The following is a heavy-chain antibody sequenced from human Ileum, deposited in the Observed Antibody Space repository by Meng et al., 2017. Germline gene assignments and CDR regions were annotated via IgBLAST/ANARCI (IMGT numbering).Heavy chain of an antibody. J-gene: IGHJ4*02. CDR1: GGSFSGYY. V-gene: IGHV4-34*01. CDR3: ARTSGWFYY. D-gene: IGHD6-19*01. CDR2: INHSGST. Sequence: QMQLQQWGAGLLEPSETLSLTCAVYGGSFSGYYWSWIRQPPGKGLEWIGEINHSGSTNYNPSLKSRVTISVDTSKNQFSLKLSSVTAADTAVYYCARTSGWFYYWGQGTLVTVSS.